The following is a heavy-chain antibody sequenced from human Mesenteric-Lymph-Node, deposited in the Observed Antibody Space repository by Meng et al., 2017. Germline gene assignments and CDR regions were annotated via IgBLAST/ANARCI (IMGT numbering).Heavy chain of an antibody. J-gene: IGHJ4*02. V-gene: IGHV1-18*01. CDR2: ISAYNGNT. CDR1: GYTFTSYG. D-gene: IGHD6-19*01. CDR3: ARVTPGGGWYEEKYYFDY. Sequence: HVQLVQSGAEVKKPGASVKVSCKASGYTFTSYGISWVRQAPGQGLEWMGWISAYNGNTNYAQKLQGRVTMTTDTSTSTAYMELRSPRSDDTAVYYCARVTPGGGWYEEKYYFDYWGQGTLVTVSS.